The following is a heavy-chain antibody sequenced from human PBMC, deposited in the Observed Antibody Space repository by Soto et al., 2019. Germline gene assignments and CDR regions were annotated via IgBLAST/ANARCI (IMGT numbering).Heavy chain of an antibody. V-gene: IGHV1-58*01. Sequence: SVKVSCKASGFTFTSSSFQWVRQARGQLLDWVGWIAVGSGYTNYAQRFQDRVTLTTDMSTATTYMELSRLTSEDTAIYYCAADATAWQQMVPSDYWGQGTLVTVSS. CDR2: IAVGSGYT. CDR3: AADATAWQQMVPSDY. J-gene: IGHJ4*02. D-gene: IGHD2-8*01. CDR1: GFTFTSSS.